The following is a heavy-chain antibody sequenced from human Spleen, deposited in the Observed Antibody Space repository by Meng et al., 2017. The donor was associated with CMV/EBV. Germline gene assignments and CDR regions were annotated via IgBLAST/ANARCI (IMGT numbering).Heavy chain of an antibody. V-gene: IGHV3-53*01. CDR2: IYSGGTT. CDR1: GFTVSSNY. J-gene: IGHJ4*02. Sequence: GGSLRLSCAASGFTVSSNYMNWVRQTPGKGLEWVSVIYSGGTTFYADSVKGRFTISRDNSKNTLYLQMNSLRAEDTAVYYCAKVPLLIFETQGYWGQGTLVTVSS. D-gene: IGHD3/OR15-3a*01. CDR3: AKVPLLIFETQGY.